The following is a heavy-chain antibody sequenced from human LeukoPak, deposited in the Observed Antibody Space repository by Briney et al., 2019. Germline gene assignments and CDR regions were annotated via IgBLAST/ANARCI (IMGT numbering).Heavy chain of an antibody. CDR3: ARGGGLDV. J-gene: IGHJ6*02. Sequence: GGSLRLSCVGSGFTFSNKWMTWARQAPGKGLEWVASINHNGNVNYYVDSVKGRFTISRDNAKNSLYLQMSNLRAEDTAVYFCARGGGLDVWGQGATVTVSS. D-gene: IGHD3-16*01. CDR2: INHNGNVN. V-gene: IGHV3-7*03. CDR1: GFTFSNKW.